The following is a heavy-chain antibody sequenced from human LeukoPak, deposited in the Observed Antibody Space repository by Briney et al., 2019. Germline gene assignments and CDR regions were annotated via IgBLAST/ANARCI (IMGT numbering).Heavy chain of an antibody. D-gene: IGHD3-10*01. V-gene: IGHV3-23*01. CDR1: GFTFSSYA. CDR2: ISGSGGSA. Sequence: AGGSLRLSCAASGFTFSSYAMSWVRQAPGKGLEWVSAISGSGGSAYYADSVKGRFTISRDNSKNTLYLQMNSLRAEDTAVYYCAKDDPKSITMVRGALDYWGQGTLVTVSS. J-gene: IGHJ4*02. CDR3: AKDDPKSITMVRGALDY.